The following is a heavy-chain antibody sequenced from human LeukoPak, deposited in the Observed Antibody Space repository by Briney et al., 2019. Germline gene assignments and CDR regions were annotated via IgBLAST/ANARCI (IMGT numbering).Heavy chain of an antibody. CDR2: ISAYNGNT. J-gene: IGHJ4*02. Sequence: ASVKVSCKASGYTFASYGISWVRQAPGQGLEWMGWISAYNGNTNYAQKLQGRVTMTTDTSTSTAYMELRSLRSDDTAVYYCARGDILTGYEQIDYWGQGTLVTVSS. D-gene: IGHD3-9*01. CDR3: ARGDILTGYEQIDY. CDR1: GYTFASYG. V-gene: IGHV1-18*01.